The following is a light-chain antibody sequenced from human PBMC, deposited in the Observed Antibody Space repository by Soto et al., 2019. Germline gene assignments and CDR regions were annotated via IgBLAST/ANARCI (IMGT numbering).Light chain of an antibody. V-gene: IGKV1-27*01. Sequence: DIPMTQSPSSLSASVGDRVTITCRASQGIDYYLAWYQQKPGGVPKLLIFAASTLQSGVPSRFSGSGSGSDFTLTISSLQPEDVATYYCQNYLSVPRTFGQGTKVEI. CDR2: AAS. J-gene: IGKJ1*01. CDR1: QGIDYY. CDR3: QNYLSVPRT.